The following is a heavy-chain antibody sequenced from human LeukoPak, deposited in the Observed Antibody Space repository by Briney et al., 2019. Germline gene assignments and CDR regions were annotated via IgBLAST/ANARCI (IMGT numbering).Heavy chain of an antibody. CDR1: GYSFTSYW. V-gene: IGHV5-51*01. CDR3: GRLESAAAGPSNWFDP. J-gene: IGHJ5*02. CDR2: IYPGDSDT. D-gene: IGHD6-13*01. Sequence: GESLKISCKGSGYSFTSYWIGWVRQMPGKGLEWMGIIYPGDSDTRYSPSFQGQVAISADKSISTAYLQWSSLKASDTAMYYCGRLESAAAGPSNWFDPWGQGTLVTVSS.